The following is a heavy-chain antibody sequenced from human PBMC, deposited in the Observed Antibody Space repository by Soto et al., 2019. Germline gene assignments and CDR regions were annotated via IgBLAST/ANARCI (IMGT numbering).Heavy chain of an antibody. CDR2: IDPSDSYT. D-gene: IGHD6-19*01. J-gene: IGHJ5*02. CDR3: ERHLKKYSSGWYFDP. CDR1: GYSFTSYW. Sequence: PGESLKISCKGSGYSFTSYWISWVRQMPGKGLEWMGRIDPSDSYTNYSPSFQGHVTISADKSISTAYLQWSSLKASDTAMYYCERHLKKYSSGWYFDPWGQGTLVTVYS. V-gene: IGHV5-10-1*01.